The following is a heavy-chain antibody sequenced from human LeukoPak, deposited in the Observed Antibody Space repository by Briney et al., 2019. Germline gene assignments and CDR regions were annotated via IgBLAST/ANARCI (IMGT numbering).Heavy chain of an antibody. CDR1: GYTFTSYG. CDR3: ARGYCSSTSCPSYYYYGTDV. Sequence: GASVKVSCKASGYTFTSYGISWVRQAPGQGLEWMGWISAYNGNTNYAQKLQGRVTMTTDTSTSTAYMELRSLRSDDTAVYYCARGYCSSTSCPSYYYYGTDVWGQGTTVTVSS. D-gene: IGHD2-2*01. V-gene: IGHV1-18*01. CDR2: ISAYNGNT. J-gene: IGHJ6*02.